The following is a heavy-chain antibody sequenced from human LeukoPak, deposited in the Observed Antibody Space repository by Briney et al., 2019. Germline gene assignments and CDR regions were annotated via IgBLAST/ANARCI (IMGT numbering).Heavy chain of an antibody. J-gene: IGHJ6*02. Sequence: GGSLRLSCAASGFTFSSYAMSWVRQAPGKGLEWVSGISGSASSTHYADSVKGRFTISRDNSKNTLYLQMNSLRADDTAVYYCERDRGGMGVWGQGTTVTVSS. CDR2: ISGSASST. V-gene: IGHV3-23*01. D-gene: IGHD3-10*01. CDR3: ERDRGGMGV. CDR1: GFTFSSYA.